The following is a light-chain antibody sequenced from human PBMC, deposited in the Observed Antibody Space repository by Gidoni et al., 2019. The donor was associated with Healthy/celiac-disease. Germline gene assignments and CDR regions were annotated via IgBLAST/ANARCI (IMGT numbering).Light chain of an antibody. CDR2: WAS. CDR1: QSVLYSSNNKNY. V-gene: IGKV4-1*01. Sequence: DIFMTQSPDSLAVSLGERATINCKSSQSVLYSSNNKNYLAWYQQKPGQPPKLLIYWASTRESGVHDRFSGSGSGTDFTLTISSLQAEDVAVYYCQQYYSTPSFGGGTKVEIK. CDR3: QQYYSTPS. J-gene: IGKJ4*01.